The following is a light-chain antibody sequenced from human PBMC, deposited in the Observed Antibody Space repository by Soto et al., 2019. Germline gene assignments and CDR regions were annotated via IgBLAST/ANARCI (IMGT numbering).Light chain of an antibody. V-gene: IGKV2-30*02. Sequence: DVVMTQSPLSLPVTLGQPASISCRSSQSLVHSNGNTYLNWIHQRPGQSPRRLIYKVSNRDSGVPDRFSGSGSGTEFTLKISRVEAEDIGNYYCMQGTRLPPTFGPGTKVEIK. J-gene: IGKJ1*01. CDR1: QSLVHSNGNTY. CDR3: MQGTRLPPT. CDR2: KVS.